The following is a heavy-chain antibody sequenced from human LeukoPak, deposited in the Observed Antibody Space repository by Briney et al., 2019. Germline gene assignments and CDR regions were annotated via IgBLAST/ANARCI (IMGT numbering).Heavy chain of an antibody. J-gene: IGHJ6*02. CDR1: GFTFSSYG. Sequence: QSGGSLRLSCAASGFTFSSYGMHWVRQAPGKGLEGVAVIWYDGNYKYYADSVKGRFTISRDNSKNTVYLQMNSLRAEDTAVYYCARGDGRGGDYYYGMDVWGQGTTVTVPS. V-gene: IGHV3-33*01. CDR3: ARGDGRGGDYYYGMDV. CDR2: IWYDGNYK. D-gene: IGHD3-10*01.